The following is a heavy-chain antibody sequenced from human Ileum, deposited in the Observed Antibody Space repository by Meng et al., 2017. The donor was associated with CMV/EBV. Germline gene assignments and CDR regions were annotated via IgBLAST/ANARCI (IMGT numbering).Heavy chain of an antibody. Sequence: ASGFTSSTYGFPWVRQAPGKGLEWVSIISSYGSNQRYADSVKGRFTISRDDSKNTLYLQMNSLRPEDTAVYYCAKGCASPFCYYSDFWGPGTLVTVSS. V-gene: IGHV3-30*18. J-gene: IGHJ4*02. CDR2: ISSYGSNQ. D-gene: IGHD2-15*01. CDR1: GFTSSTYG. CDR3: AKGCASPFCYYSDF.